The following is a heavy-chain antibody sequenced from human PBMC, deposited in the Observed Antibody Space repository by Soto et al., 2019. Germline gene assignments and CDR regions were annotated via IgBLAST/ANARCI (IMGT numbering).Heavy chain of an antibody. Sequence: ASVKVSCKASGYTFTSYGISWVRQAPGQWLEWMGCISAYNGNTNYAQKLQGRVTMTTDTSTSTAYMELRSLRSDDTAVYYCARDPINYYYSSGYSRPFDYWGQGTLVTVSS. V-gene: IGHV1-18*01. D-gene: IGHD3-22*01. CDR1: GYTFTSYG. J-gene: IGHJ4*02. CDR2: ISAYNGNT. CDR3: ARDPINYYYSSGYSRPFDY.